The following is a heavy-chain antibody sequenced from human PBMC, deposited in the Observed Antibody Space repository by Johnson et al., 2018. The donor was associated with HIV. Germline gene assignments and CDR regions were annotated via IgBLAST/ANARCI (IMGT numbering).Heavy chain of an antibody. CDR2: IWYDGSNK. V-gene: IGHV3-33*06. Sequence: HVQLVESGGGVVQPGRSLRLSCAASGFTFSSYGMHWVRQAPGKGLEWVAVIWYDGSNKYYADSVKGRFTISRDNSKNTLYLQMNSLRAEDTAVYYCAKGEELQADYDAFDIWGQGTMVTVSS. CDR1: GFTFSSYG. J-gene: IGHJ3*02. D-gene: IGHD1-26*01. CDR3: AKGEELQADYDAFDI.